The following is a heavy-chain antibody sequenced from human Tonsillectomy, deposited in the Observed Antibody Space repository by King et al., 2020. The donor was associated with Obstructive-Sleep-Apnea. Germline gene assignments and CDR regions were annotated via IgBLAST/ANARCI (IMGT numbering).Heavy chain of an antibody. J-gene: IGHJ6*02. Sequence: VQLVESGGGLVQPGRSLRLSCAASGFTFDDYVIHWVRQAPGKGLEWVSGISWNSGMIGYADSVKGRFTISRDNAKNSLYLQMNSLRAEDTALDYCAKGKVVGGVIDRYGMDVWGQGTTVTVSS. CDR3: AKGKVVGGVIDRYGMDV. D-gene: IGHD3-16*02. V-gene: IGHV3-9*01. CDR2: ISWNSGMI. CDR1: GFTFDDYV.